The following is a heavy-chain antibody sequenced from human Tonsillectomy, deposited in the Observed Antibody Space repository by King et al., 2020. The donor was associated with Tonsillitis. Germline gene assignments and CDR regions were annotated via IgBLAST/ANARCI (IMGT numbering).Heavy chain of an antibody. Sequence: QLQESGPGLVKPSETLSLTCTVSGDSLTRYYWSWIRQPPGKGLEWIGYMFYGGSTNYNPSLKSRVTMSVDTPKNQFSLKLSSVTAADTAVYYCARVRYRNMIQLDYWGQGTPVTVSS. CDR1: GDSLTRYY. D-gene: IGHD1-26*01. V-gene: IGHV4-59*01. CDR3: ARVRYRNMIQLDY. J-gene: IGHJ4*02. CDR2: MFYGGST.